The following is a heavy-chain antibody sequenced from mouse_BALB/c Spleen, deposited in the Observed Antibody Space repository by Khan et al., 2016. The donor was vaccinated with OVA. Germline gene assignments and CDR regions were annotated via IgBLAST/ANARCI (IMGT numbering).Heavy chain of an antibody. J-gene: IGHJ3*01. CDR3: SKNYASWVAY. V-gene: IGHV1-77*01. D-gene: IGHD1-1*02. CDR1: GYTFTDYV. Sequence: QVRLQQSGPELMKPGASVNISCKASGYTFTDYVINWVKQRTGQGLEWIGEIYPGSGTTYYNEKFKGKATLTADKSSNTAYMQLSSLTSEDSAVYLCSKNYASWVAYWGQGTLVTVSA. CDR2: IYPGSGTT.